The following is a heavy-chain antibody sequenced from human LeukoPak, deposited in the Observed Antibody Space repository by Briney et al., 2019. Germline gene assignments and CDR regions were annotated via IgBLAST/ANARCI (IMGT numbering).Heavy chain of an antibody. V-gene: IGHV3-74*01. D-gene: IGHD2-21*02. Sequence: PGGSLRLSCAASGFTFSSYWMHWVRQAPGKGLVWVSRINSDGSSTSYADSVKGRFTISRDNAKNSLYLQMNSLRAEDTAVYYCARTKFVVGTHFFCSFDYWGQGALVTVSS. CDR3: ARTKFVVGTHFFCSFDY. J-gene: IGHJ4*02. CDR2: INSDGSST. CDR1: GFTFSSYW.